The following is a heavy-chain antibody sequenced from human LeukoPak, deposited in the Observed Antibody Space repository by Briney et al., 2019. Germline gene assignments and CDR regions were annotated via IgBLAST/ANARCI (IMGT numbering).Heavy chain of an antibody. Sequence: GGSLRLSCAASGFTFSGSAMHWVRQASGKGLEWVGRIRSKVNNYATAYAASVKGRFTISRDESKNTAYLQMNSLKTEDTAVYYCTRRSGDDSRGYYDYWGQGTLVTVSS. CDR3: TRRSGDDSRGYYDY. CDR2: IRSKVNNYAT. CDR1: GFTFSGSA. D-gene: IGHD3-22*01. V-gene: IGHV3-73*01. J-gene: IGHJ4*02.